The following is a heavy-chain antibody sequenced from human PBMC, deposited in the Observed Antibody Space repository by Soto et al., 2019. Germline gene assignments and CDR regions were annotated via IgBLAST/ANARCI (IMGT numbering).Heavy chain of an antibody. D-gene: IGHD2-21*01. CDR1: GFTFSSYG. Sequence: GGSLRLSCAASGFTFSSYGMYWVRQAPGKGLEWVAVISYDGSNKYYADSVKGRFTISRDNSKNTLYLQMNSLRAEDTAVYYCAKAALGVTIPNYWGQGTLVTVSS. J-gene: IGHJ4*02. CDR2: ISYDGSNK. V-gene: IGHV3-30*18. CDR3: AKAALGVTIPNY.